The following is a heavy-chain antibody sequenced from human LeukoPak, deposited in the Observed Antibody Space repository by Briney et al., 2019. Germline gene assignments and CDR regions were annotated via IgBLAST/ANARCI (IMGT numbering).Heavy chain of an antibody. CDR2: MYYTGST. J-gene: IGHJ3*02. CDR3: ARGRRESTKPNDAFDI. Sequence: PSDTLSLPCSLSGRSISSYYWSWIRQPPGKGLEWLGYMYYTGSTNYNPSLESRVTISVDTSKRQLSLKLSSVTAANTAVYYCARGRRESTKPNDAFDIWGQGTMVTVSS. V-gene: IGHV4-59*07. D-gene: IGHD1-1*01. CDR1: GRSISSYY.